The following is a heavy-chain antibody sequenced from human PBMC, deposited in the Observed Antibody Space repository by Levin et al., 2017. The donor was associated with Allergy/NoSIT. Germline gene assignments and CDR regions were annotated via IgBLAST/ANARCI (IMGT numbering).Heavy chain of an antibody. Sequence: PGGSLRLSCAASGFTFSRYDMTWVRQAPRKGLEWVSFINDSGGSTYYADSVKGRFTISRDNSKSTLYLQMNSLRGEDTAVYYCAKDRDYSNPFDYWGQGTLVTVSS. CDR2: INDSGGST. CDR3: AKDRDYSNPFDY. D-gene: IGHD4-11*01. V-gene: IGHV3-23*01. J-gene: IGHJ4*02. CDR1: GFTFSRYD.